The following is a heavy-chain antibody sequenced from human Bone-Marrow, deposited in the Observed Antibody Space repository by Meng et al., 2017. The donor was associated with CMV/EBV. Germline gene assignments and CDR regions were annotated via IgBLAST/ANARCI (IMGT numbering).Heavy chain of an antibody. Sequence: SETLSLTCAVYGGSFSGYYWSWIRQPPGKGLEWIGEINHSGSTNYNPSLKSRVTISVDTSKNQFSLKLSSVTAADTAVYYCARGRGHGYSYASYYYGMDVWGQGTTVTV. CDR3: ARGRGHGYSYASYYYGMDV. J-gene: IGHJ6*02. CDR1: GGSFSGYY. CDR2: INHSGST. D-gene: IGHD5-18*01. V-gene: IGHV4-34*01.